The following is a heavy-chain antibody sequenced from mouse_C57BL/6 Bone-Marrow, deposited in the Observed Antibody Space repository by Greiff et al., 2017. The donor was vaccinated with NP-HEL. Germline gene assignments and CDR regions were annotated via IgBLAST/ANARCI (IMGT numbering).Heavy chain of an antibody. J-gene: IGHJ2*01. V-gene: IGHV1-9*01. CDR2: ILPGSGRT. CDR3: ARAGYLDY. Sequence: LPPSVAYLMKPGSSVTLSFTATVYTFPGYWLAWLQHRPVHFLAWIGEILPGSGRTNYNEKFKGKATFTADTSSNTAYMQLSSLTTEDSAIYYCARAGYLDYWGQGTTLTVSS. CDR1: VYTFPGYW.